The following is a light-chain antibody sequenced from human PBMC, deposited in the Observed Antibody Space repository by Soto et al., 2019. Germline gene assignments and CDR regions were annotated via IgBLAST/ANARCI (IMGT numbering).Light chain of an antibody. V-gene: IGLV2-14*01. CDR1: SSDFGAYKY. CDR3: CSYRSTSTLV. J-gene: IGLJ2*01. Sequence: QSALTQPASVSGSPGQSVTIYCTGTSSDFGAYKYVSWYQHHPGKSPRLMIYEVSNRPSGVSNRFSASKSGNTASLTISGLQAEDEADYYCCSYRSTSTLVFGGGTKLTVL. CDR2: EVS.